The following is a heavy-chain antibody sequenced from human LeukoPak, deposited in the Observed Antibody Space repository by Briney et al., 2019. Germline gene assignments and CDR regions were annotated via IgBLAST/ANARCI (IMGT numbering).Heavy chain of an antibody. V-gene: IGHV3-48*02. J-gene: IGHJ4*02. CDR3: ARVAYSYGDYYFDY. CDR2: ISSSSSTI. D-gene: IGHD5-18*01. CDR1: GFTFSSYS. Sequence: PGGSLRLSCAASGFTFSSYSMNWVRQAPGKGLEWVSYISSSSSTIYYADSVKGRFTISRDNAKNSLYLQMNSLRDEDTAVYYCARVAYSYGDYYFDYWGQGTLVTVSS.